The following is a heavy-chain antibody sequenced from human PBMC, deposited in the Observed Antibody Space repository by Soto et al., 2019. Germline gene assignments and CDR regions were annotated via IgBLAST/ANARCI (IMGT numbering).Heavy chain of an antibody. D-gene: IGHD3-22*01. J-gene: IGHJ5*02. CDR3: GRGPYYDSSGYFGLDP. CDR2: ISYDGSNK. Sequence: QVQLVESGGGVVQPGRSLRLSCAASGFTFSSYAMHWVRQAPGKGLEWVAVISYDGSNKYYADSVKGRFTISRDNSKNTRYLETSSLRAEDTAAYYCGRGPYYDSSGYFGLDPWGQGTLVTVSS. V-gene: IGHV3-30-3*01. CDR1: GFTFSSYA.